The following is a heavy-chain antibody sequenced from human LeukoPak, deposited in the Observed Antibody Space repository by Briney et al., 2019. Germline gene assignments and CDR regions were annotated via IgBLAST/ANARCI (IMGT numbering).Heavy chain of an antibody. D-gene: IGHD2-2*02. Sequence: GGSLRLSCAASGFTFSSYAISWVRQAPGQGLEWMGGIIPIFGTANYAQKFQGRVTITADESTSTAYMELSSLRSEDTAVYYCASRGYCSSTSCYSWYAFDIWGQGTMVTVSS. CDR3: ASRGYCSSTSCYSWYAFDI. CDR2: IIPIFGTA. CDR1: GFTFSSYA. V-gene: IGHV1-69*01. J-gene: IGHJ3*02.